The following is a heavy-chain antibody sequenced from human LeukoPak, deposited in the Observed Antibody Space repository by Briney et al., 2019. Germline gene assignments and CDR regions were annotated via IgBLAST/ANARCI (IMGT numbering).Heavy chain of an antibody. V-gene: IGHV1-2*02. CDR3: ARDGDTSMVTGDY. CDR1: GYIFPGHY. Sequence: AAVTVSCMASGYIFPGHYLHWVRQAPGQGLAWVGWINPNSGGTNYIQKFQGRVTMPRDTSISTVYMELSRLTSDDTAIYYCARDGDTSMVTGDYWGQGTLVTVSS. CDR2: INPNSGGT. J-gene: IGHJ4*02. D-gene: IGHD5-18*01.